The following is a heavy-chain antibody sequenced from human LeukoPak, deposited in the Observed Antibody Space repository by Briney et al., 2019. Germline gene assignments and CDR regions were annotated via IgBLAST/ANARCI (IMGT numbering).Heavy chain of an antibody. Sequence: GGSLRLSCAASGFTFGNYAMAWVRQAPGKGLEWVSGLSGSGVSTYYADSVKGRFTISRDNSKNTLYLQMDSLRAEDTAIYYCARDLRGYDSSWGQGTLVTVSS. V-gene: IGHV3-23*01. J-gene: IGHJ4*02. CDR3: ARDLRGYDSS. CDR2: LSGSGVST. D-gene: IGHD5-12*01. CDR1: GFTFGNYA.